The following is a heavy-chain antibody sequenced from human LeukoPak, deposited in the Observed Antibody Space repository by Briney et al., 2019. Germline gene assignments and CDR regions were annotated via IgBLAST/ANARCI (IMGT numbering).Heavy chain of an antibody. V-gene: IGHV3-23*01. D-gene: IGHD3-16*01. CDR3: AKESRRDYVWGSYGLDV. J-gene: IGHJ6*04. CDR1: GFTFSSYA. CDR2: ISGSGGST. Sequence: GGSLRLSCAASGFTFSSYAMSWVRQAPGKGLEWVSAISGSGGSTYYADSVKGRFTISRDNSKNTLYLQMNSLRAEDTAVYYCAKESRRDYVWGSYGLDVWGKGTTVTVSS.